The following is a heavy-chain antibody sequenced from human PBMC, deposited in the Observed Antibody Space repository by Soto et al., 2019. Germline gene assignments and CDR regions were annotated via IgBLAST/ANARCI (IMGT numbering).Heavy chain of an antibody. CDR1: GGTFSSYA. CDR3: ARVGSSPPTLYYYYYGMDV. J-gene: IGHJ6*02. D-gene: IGHD6-13*01. V-gene: IGHV1-69*13. CDR2: IIPIFGTA. Sequence: SVKVSFKASGGTFSSYAISWLRQAPGQGLEWMGGIIPIFGTANYAQKFQGRVTITADESTSTAYMELSSLRSEDTAVYYCARVGSSPPTLYYYYYGMDVWGQGTTVTVS.